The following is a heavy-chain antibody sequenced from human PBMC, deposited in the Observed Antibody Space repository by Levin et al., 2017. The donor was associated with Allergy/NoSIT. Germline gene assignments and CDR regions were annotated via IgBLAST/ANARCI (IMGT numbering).Heavy chain of an antibody. CDR1: GVTSSNFA. D-gene: IGHD2-15*01. V-gene: IGHV1-69*01. Sequence: PGESLKISCKASGVTSSNFAISWVRQAPGQGLEWMGGIFPIFGPANYAQKFQDRVTIIADESTSTAYMELHSLRSEDSAVYYCARDGVGAANFDYLGQGTLVTVSS. CDR3: ARDGVGAANFDY. J-gene: IGHJ4*02. CDR2: IFPIFGPA.